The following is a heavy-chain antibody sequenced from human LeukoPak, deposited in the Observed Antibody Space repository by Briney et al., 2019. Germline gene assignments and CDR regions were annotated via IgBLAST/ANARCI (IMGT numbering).Heavy chain of an antibody. CDR3: AKGVAGTPYYCYGMDV. D-gene: IGHD6-19*01. J-gene: IGHJ6*02. CDR1: GFTFSSYG. V-gene: IGHV3-30*18. CDR2: ISYDGSNK. Sequence: GRSLRLSCATSGFTFSSYGMHWVRQAPGKGLEWVAVISYDGSNKYYADSVKGRFTISRDNSKNTLYLQMNSLRAEDTAVYYCAKGVAGTPYYCYGMDVWGQGTTVTVSS.